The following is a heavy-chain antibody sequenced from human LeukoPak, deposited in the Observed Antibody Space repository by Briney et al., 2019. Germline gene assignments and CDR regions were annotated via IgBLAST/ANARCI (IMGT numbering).Heavy chain of an antibody. CDR2: IYYSGST. CDR1: GGSISSYY. CDR3: ARASYGPRFDY. Sequence: SETLSLTCTVSGGSISSYYWSWIRQPPGKGLEWIGYIYYSGSTNYNPSLKSRVTISVDTSKNQFSLKLSSVTAADTAVYYCARASYGPRFDYWGQGTLVTVSS. J-gene: IGHJ4*02. D-gene: IGHD2-8*01. V-gene: IGHV4-59*01.